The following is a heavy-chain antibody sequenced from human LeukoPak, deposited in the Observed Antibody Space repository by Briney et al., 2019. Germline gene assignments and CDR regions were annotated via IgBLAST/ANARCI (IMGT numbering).Heavy chain of an antibody. Sequence: PSETLSLTCTVSGGSISSSSYYWGWIRQPPGKGLEWIGSIYYSGSTYYNPSLKSRVTISVDTSKNQFSLKLSSVTAADTAVYYCARHSDARNGPTPKYYYGSGSYHFDYWGQGTLVTVSS. D-gene: IGHD3-10*01. CDR1: GGSISSSSYY. V-gene: IGHV4-39*01. CDR3: ARHSDARNGPTPKYYYGSGSYHFDY. J-gene: IGHJ4*02. CDR2: IYYSGST.